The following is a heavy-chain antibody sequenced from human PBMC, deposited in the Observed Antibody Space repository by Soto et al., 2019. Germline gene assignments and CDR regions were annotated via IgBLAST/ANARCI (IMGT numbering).Heavy chain of an antibody. D-gene: IGHD3-22*01. CDR3: ARDRGIESSYYDSSGYYYDAFDI. Sequence: ASVKVSCKASGYTFTGYYMHWVRQAPGQGLEWMGWINPNSGGTNYAQKFQGWVTMTRDTSISTAYMELSRLRSDDTAVYYCARDRGIESSYYDSSGYYYDAFDIWGQGTMVTVSS. V-gene: IGHV1-2*04. CDR2: INPNSGGT. J-gene: IGHJ3*02. CDR1: GYTFTGYY.